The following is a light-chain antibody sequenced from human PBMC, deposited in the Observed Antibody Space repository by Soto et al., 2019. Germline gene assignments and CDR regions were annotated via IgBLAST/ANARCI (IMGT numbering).Light chain of an antibody. J-gene: IGKJ4*01. Sequence: IYMTQSPSSLSASVGDRVTITCRASQGIRTDLGWYQQKPGRAPKLLIYGASSLESGVPSRFSGSGYGTDFTLTISSLQPEDFATYYRLQDYNYPLTFGGGTKVEI. CDR1: QGIRTD. V-gene: IGKV1-6*01. CDR2: GAS. CDR3: LQDYNYPLT.